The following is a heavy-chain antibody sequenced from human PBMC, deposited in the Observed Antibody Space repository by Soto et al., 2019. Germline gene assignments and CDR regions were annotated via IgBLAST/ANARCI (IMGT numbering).Heavy chain of an antibody. CDR2: IIPIFGTA. J-gene: IGHJ3*02. Sequence: ASVKVSCKASGGTFSSYAISWVRQAPGQGLEWMGGIIPIFGTADYAQKFQGRVTITADESTSTAYMEPSSLRSEDTAVYYCASASGTPPHDAFDIWGQGTMVTVSS. CDR1: GGTFSSYA. CDR3: ASASGTPPHDAFDI. V-gene: IGHV1-69*13. D-gene: IGHD1-26*01.